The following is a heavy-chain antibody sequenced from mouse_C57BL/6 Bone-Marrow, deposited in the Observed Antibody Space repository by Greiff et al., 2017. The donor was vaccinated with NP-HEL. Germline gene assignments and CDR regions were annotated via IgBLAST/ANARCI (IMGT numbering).Heavy chain of an antibody. CDR2: IDPETGGT. CDR3: TRGNYYGTPLDY. D-gene: IGHD1-1*01. J-gene: IGHJ2*01. Sequence: QVQLKESGAELVRPGASVTLSCKASGYTFTDYEMHWVKQTPVHGLEWIGAIDPETGGTAYNQKFKGKAILTADKSSSTAYMELRSLTSEDSAFYYGTRGNYYGTPLDYWGQGTTLTVSS. V-gene: IGHV1-15*01. CDR1: GYTFTDYE.